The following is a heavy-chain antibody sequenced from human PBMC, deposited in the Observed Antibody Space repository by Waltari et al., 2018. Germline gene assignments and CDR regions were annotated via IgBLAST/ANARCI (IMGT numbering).Heavy chain of an antibody. V-gene: IGHV1-2*02. Sequence: QVQLVQSGAEVKKPGASVKVSCKASGYTFTGYYMHWVRQAPGQGLEWQGWINPNRGGTNYAQKMKDRGTKTRERTSRTAYMELRRVRSDDTAADYCAGELVTMLGGVSRYWGQGSLVTVAS. CDR1: GYTFTGYY. J-gene: IGHJ4*02. CDR2: INPNRGGT. D-gene: IGHD3-16*01. CDR3: AGELVTMLGGVSRY.